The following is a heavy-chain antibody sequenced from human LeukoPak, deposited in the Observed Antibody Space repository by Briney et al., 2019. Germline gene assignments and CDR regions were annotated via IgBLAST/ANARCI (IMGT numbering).Heavy chain of an antibody. V-gene: IGHV4-39*07. CDR2: IYYSGST. D-gene: IGHD5-24*01. Sequence: SETLSLTCTVSGGSISSSSYYWGWIRQPPGKGLEWIGSIYYSGSTYYNPSLKSRVTISVDTSKNQFSLKLSSVTAADTAVYYCARARGVEMATIMVSAEPWGQGTLVTVSS. CDR3: ARARGVEMATIMVSAEP. J-gene: IGHJ5*02. CDR1: GGSISSSSYY.